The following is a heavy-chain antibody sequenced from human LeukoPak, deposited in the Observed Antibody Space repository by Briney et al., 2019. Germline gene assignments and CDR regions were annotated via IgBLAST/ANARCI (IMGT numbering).Heavy chain of an antibody. CDR3: VRDLYYDSVS. Sequence: GSLRLSCAASGSTFNTDAMTWARQAPGNRLEWISYISSGSTTTYYADSVRGRFTVSRDNTKKSLYLQMNSLRAEDMAIYYCVRDLYYDSVSWGQGTLVTVSS. CDR1: GSTFNTDA. CDR2: ISSGSTTT. D-gene: IGHD3-22*01. J-gene: IGHJ4*02. V-gene: IGHV3-48*03.